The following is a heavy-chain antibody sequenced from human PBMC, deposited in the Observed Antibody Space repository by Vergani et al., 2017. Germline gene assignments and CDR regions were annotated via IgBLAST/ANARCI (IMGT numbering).Heavy chain of an antibody. V-gene: IGHV3-66*01. CDR1: GFTVSSNY. CDR2: IYSGGST. J-gene: IGHJ6*02. Sequence: EVQLVESGGGLVQPGGSLRLSCAASGFTVSSNYMSWVRQAPGKGLEWVSVIYSGGSTYYADSVKGRFTISRDNSKNTLYLQMNSLRAEDTAVYYCARDPGSGWHSYYYGMDVWGQGTTVTVSS. CDR3: ARDPGSGWHSYYYGMDV. D-gene: IGHD6-19*01.